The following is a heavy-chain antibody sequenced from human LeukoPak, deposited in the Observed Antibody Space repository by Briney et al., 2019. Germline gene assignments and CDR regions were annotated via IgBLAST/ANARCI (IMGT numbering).Heavy chain of an antibody. V-gene: IGHV3-23*01. CDR3: AKGTKPYYGSGSYYPDY. CDR1: GFTFSSYA. D-gene: IGHD3-10*01. Sequence: PGGSLRLSCAASGFTFSSYAMSWVRQAPGKGLEWVSAISGSGGSTYYADSVKGRFTISRGNSKNTLYLQMNSLRAEDTAVYYCAKGTKPYYGSGSYYPDYWGQGTLVTVSS. CDR2: ISGSGGST. J-gene: IGHJ4*02.